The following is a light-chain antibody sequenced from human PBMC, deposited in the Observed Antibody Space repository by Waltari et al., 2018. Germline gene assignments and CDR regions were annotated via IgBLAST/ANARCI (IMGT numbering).Light chain of an antibody. CDR1: QNIISW. J-gene: IGKJ1*01. CDR2: KAS. Sequence: DIQMTQSPSTLSASVGDRVTITCRAGQNIISWLAWYQQKPGKAPKLLIYKASTLQSGVPSRFSGRGSGTEFTLTISSLQADDFATYYCQQYITTWSFGQGTKVEIK. CDR3: QQYITTWS. V-gene: IGKV1-5*03.